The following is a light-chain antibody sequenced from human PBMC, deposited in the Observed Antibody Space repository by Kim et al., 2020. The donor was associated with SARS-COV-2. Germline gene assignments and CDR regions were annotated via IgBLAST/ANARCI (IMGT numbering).Light chain of an antibody. J-gene: IGLJ2*01. CDR3: HSRDSVGNVVI. CDR1: SRMSSY. V-gene: IGLV3-19*01. Sequence: ALGQKVRITSRGDSRMSSYASWYQQKRGQARILVVFAKNNRPSGIPDRVSGSSAGSTASLTIAGAQAEDEADYYCHSRDSVGNVVIFGGGTQLTVI. CDR2: AKN.